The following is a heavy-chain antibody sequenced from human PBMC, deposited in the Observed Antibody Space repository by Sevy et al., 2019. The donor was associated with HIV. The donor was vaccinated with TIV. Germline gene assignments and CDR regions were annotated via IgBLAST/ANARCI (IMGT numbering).Heavy chain of an antibody. CDR1: GGSVSSGSYY. Sequence: SETLSLTCTVSGGSVSSGSYYWSWIRQPPGKGLEWIGYIYYSGSTNYNPSLKSRVTISVDTSKNQFSLKVSSVTAADTAVYYCARDHRYCSGGSCYAGYYGMDVWGQGTTVTVSS. J-gene: IGHJ6*02. V-gene: IGHV4-61*01. CDR3: ARDHRYCSGGSCYAGYYGMDV. CDR2: IYYSGST. D-gene: IGHD2-15*01.